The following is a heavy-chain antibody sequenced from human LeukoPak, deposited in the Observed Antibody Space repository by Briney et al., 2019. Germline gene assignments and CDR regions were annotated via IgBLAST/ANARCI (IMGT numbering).Heavy chain of an antibody. V-gene: IGHV1-24*01. CDR2: FDPEDGET. Sequence: ASVTVSFTGSGYTLTELAMHWGRQAPGKGLEWMGGFDPEDGETIYAQKFQGRVTMTEDTSTDTAYMELSSLRSEDTAVYYCATPDTATDYWGQGTLVTVSS. CDR1: GYTLTELA. D-gene: IGHD5-18*01. J-gene: IGHJ4*02. CDR3: ATPDTATDY.